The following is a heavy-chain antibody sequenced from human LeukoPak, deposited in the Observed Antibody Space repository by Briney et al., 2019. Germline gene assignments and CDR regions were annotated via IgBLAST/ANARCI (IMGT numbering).Heavy chain of an antibody. Sequence: NPSETLSLTCTVSGGSISSYYWSWIRQPAGKGLEWIGRIYTSGSTNYNPSLKSRVTISVDTSKNHFSLKLNSVTTADTAVYYCAREGYSGADFDSWGQGTLVTVSS. D-gene: IGHD2-21*01. CDR3: AREGYSGADFDS. V-gene: IGHV4-4*07. CDR1: GGSISSYY. J-gene: IGHJ4*02. CDR2: IYTSGST.